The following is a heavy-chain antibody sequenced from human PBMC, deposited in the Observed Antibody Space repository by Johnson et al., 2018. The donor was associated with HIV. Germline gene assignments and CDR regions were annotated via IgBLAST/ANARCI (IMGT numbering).Heavy chain of an antibody. CDR3: ARRNAGGAFEI. D-gene: IGHD2-2*01. V-gene: IGHV3-30*04. J-gene: IGHJ3*02. Sequence: QVQLVESGGGVVQPGRSLRLSCAASGFTFSSYAMHWVRQAPGKGLEWVAVISYDGSNKYYADSVKGRLTISRDNSKKTLYLQMNSLRAEDTAVYYCARRNAGGAFEIWGHGTMVTGSS. CDR2: ISYDGSNK. CDR1: GFTFSSYA.